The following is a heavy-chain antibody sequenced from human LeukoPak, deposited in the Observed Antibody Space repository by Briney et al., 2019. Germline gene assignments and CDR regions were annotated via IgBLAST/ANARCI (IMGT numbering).Heavy chain of an antibody. CDR2: ISSSSSYI. CDR3: AKDSKPYYYYYMDV. V-gene: IGHV3-21*04. CDR1: GFTFSSYS. J-gene: IGHJ6*03. Sequence: GGSLRLSCAASGFTFSSYSMNWVRQAPGKGLEWVSSISSSSSYIYYADSVKGRFTISRDNAKNSLYLQMNSLRAEDTALYHCAKDSKPYYYYYMDVWGKGTTVTVSS.